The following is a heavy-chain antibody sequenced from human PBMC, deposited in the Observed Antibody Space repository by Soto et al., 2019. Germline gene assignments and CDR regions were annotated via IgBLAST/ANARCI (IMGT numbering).Heavy chain of an antibody. J-gene: IGHJ4*02. CDR1: GYSFTSYG. Sequence: ASVKVSFKASGYSFTSYGITWVRQAPGQGLEWMGWISVYNGNTNYAQNVQGRVTLTTDTSTYTSYMELRSLQSDDTAIYYCARDLGSDLSAPGAVFDYWGQGTPVTVSS. D-gene: IGHD1-26*01. V-gene: IGHV1-18*01. CDR3: ARDLGSDLSAPGAVFDY. CDR2: ISVYNGNT.